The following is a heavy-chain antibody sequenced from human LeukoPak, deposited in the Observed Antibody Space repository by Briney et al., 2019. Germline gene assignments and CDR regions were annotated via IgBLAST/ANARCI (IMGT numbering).Heavy chain of an antibody. D-gene: IGHD3-10*01. V-gene: IGHV4-30-2*01. CDR1: GGSISSGGYS. Sequence: SQTLSLTCAVSGGSISSGGYSWSWIRQPPGKGLEWIGYIYHSGSTYYNPSLKSRVTISVDRSKNQFSLKLSSVTAADTAVYYCARVGSGSYLFDYWGQGTLVTVSS. J-gene: IGHJ4*02. CDR3: ARVGSGSYLFDY. CDR2: IYHSGST.